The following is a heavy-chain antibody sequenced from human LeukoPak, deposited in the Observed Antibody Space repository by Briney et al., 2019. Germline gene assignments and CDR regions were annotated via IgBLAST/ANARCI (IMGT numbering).Heavy chain of an antibody. D-gene: IGHD5/OR15-5a*01. CDR3: ARVVLRDAFDI. Sequence: PGGSLRLSCAASGFTFSTYTMNWVRQAPGKGLEWVSYISRSSSYIYYADSVKGRFTISRDNAKNSLYLQMNSLRAEDTAVYYCARVVLRDAFDIWGQGTMVTVSS. CDR1: GFTFSTYT. J-gene: IGHJ3*02. CDR2: ISRSSSYI. V-gene: IGHV3-21*01.